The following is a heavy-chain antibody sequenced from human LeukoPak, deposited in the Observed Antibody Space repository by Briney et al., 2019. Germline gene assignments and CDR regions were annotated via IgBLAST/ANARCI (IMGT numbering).Heavy chain of an antibody. CDR3: ARGLTTTVFDY. D-gene: IGHD1-26*01. J-gene: IGHJ4*02. CDR2: IYSSGST. V-gene: IGHV4-4*07. CDR1: GGSISNCY. Sequence: SETLSLTCTVSGGSISNCYWGWIRQPAGKGLEWIGRIYSSGSTTYNPSLKSRVTMSVDTSKNQFSLKLSSVTAADTAVYYCARGLTTTVFDYWDQGTLITVSS.